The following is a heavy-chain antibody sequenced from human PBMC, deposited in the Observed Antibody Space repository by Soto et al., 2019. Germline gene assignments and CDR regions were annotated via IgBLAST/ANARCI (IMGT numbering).Heavy chain of an antibody. CDR3: AGESHDILTGPPWVWYFDL. J-gene: IGHJ2*01. CDR2: INDRGSI. D-gene: IGHD3-9*01. V-gene: IGHV4-34*01. CDR1: GGSFSGYY. Sequence: QVQLQQWGAGPLRPLETLSLTCGVSGGSFSGYYWAWIRQSPGKGLEWIGEINDRGSINYNPSLKSRVSSSLATLRNHYSLTPRSVTAADTAVYYCAGESHDILTGPPWVWYFDLWGRGTLVTVSS.